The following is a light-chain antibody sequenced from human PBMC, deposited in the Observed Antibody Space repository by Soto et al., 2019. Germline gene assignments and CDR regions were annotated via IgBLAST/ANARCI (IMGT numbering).Light chain of an antibody. V-gene: IGKV3-15*01. J-gene: IGKJ2*01. Sequence: DIVMTQSPATLSVSPGERATLSCRASQSVSSNLAWYQQKPGQAPRLLVYGASTRATGIPDRFSGSGSGTEFTLTIDSLQSEDVAVYYCQQYYNWPLSTFGQGTKLEMK. CDR3: QQYYNWPLST. CDR1: QSVSSN. CDR2: GAS.